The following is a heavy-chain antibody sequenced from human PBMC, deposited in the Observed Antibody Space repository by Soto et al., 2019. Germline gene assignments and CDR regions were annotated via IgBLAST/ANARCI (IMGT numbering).Heavy chain of an antibody. Sequence: QVQLQESGPGLVKPSETLSLTCSVSGSSFSNFYWSWIRQPAGKGLEWIGRIYTSGATSYNPSLKSRVTMSVVTSQTQMSLNLRSVTAADTAIYYCARGGIQLSYAFDYWGQGILVTVSS. D-gene: IGHD1-1*01. V-gene: IGHV4-4*07. CDR2: IYTSGAT. CDR3: ARGGIQLSYAFDY. J-gene: IGHJ4*02. CDR1: GSSFSNFY.